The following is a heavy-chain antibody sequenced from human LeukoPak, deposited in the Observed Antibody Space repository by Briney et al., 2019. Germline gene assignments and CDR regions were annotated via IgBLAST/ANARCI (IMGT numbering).Heavy chain of an antibody. Sequence: PGGSLRLSCAASGFTFRSYWMHWVRQAPGKGLVWVSRINTDGSSTIYADSVKGRFTISRDNAKNTLYLEMNSLRAEDTAVYYCARGYYDTSTSNRSNWFDPWGQGTLVTVSS. D-gene: IGHD3-22*01. CDR3: ARGYYDTSTSNRSNWFDP. J-gene: IGHJ5*02. V-gene: IGHV3-74*01. CDR2: INTDGSST. CDR1: GFTFRSYW.